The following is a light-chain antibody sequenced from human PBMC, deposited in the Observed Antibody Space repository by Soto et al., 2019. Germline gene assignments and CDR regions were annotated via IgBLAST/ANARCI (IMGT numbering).Light chain of an antibody. V-gene: IGKV1-6*01. Sequence: AIQMTQSPSSLSVSVGDRITITCRASQDIRNDLGWYQQKPGKPPKLLIYGTSNLQSGVQSRFSGSGSGTDFTLTISSLQPEDFATYYCLQDYIYPYTFGQGTKLEIK. CDR2: GTS. J-gene: IGKJ2*01. CDR3: LQDYIYPYT. CDR1: QDIRND.